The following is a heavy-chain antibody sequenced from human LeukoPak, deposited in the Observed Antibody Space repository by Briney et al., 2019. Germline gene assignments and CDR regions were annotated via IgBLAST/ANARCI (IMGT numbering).Heavy chain of an antibody. CDR1: GFTFSGYW. J-gene: IGHJ4*02. CDR3: ARDGPSRGSGSYYDY. Sequence: GGSLRLSCEASGFTFSGYWMSWVHQAPGKGLEWVANIKQDGSEKFYVESVKGRFTISRDNAKNSPYLQMNSLRAEDTAVYYCARDGPSRGSGSYYDYWGQGTLVTVSS. D-gene: IGHD3-10*01. V-gene: IGHV3-7*05. CDR2: IKQDGSEK.